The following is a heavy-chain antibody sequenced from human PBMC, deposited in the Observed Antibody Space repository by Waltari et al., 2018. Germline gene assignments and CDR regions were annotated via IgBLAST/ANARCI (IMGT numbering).Heavy chain of an antibody. Sequence: EVQLVESGGGLVQPGGSLRLSCAASGVTVSTKYMSWVRQAPGKGLEWVAVIYAGGTTYYPDSVRGRFTISRDTSKNTVYLQMNSLRPEDTAVYYCAGHGYFGSGSHYFDSWGQGTLVTVSS. D-gene: IGHD3-10*01. CDR2: IYAGGTT. CDR3: AGHGYFGSGSHYFDS. J-gene: IGHJ4*02. CDR1: GVTVSTKY. V-gene: IGHV3-66*02.